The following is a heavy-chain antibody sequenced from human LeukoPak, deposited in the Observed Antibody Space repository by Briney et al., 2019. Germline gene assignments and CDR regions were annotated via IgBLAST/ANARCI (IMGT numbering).Heavy chain of an antibody. V-gene: IGHV3-23*01. CDR1: GFTFSNYA. J-gene: IGHJ5*02. CDR2: ISGTGGFTTST. Sequence: QPGGSLRLSCAASGFTFSNYAMTWVRQAPGKGLEWVSTISGTGGFTTSTYYADSVKGRFTISRDNSDNKLYLQMDGLRADDTAVYYCVKDRRYAGNSALSWLDPWGQGTLVTVSS. CDR3: VKDRRYAGNSALSWLDP. D-gene: IGHD4-23*01.